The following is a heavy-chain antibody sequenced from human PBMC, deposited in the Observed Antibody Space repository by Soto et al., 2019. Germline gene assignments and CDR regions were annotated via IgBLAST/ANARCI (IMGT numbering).Heavy chain of an antibody. CDR3: ARHVQWLVTFDY. Sequence: QVQLQESGPGLVKPSETLSLTCTVSGGSISSYYWSWIRQPPGKGLEWIGYIYYSGSTNYNPSLKSQATISVDTSKHHFSLKLGSVTAADTAVYYCARHVQWLVTFDYWGQGPLVTVSS. V-gene: IGHV4-59*08. CDR1: GGSISSYY. J-gene: IGHJ4*02. CDR2: IYYSGST. D-gene: IGHD6-19*01.